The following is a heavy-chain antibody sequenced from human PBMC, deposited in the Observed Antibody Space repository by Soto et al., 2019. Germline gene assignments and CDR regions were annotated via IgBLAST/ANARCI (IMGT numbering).Heavy chain of an antibody. D-gene: IGHD3-10*01. CDR1: GGSISGHY. Sequence: SETLSLTCVVSGGSISGHYWSWIRQPPGKGLVWIGYIYYSGSTNYNPSLKSRVTMSVDTPKNQFSLKVSSVTAADTAVYYCARTGVDFYFDFWGQGTLVTVSS. CDR3: ARTGVDFYFDF. CDR2: IYYSGST. J-gene: IGHJ4*02. V-gene: IGHV4-59*11.